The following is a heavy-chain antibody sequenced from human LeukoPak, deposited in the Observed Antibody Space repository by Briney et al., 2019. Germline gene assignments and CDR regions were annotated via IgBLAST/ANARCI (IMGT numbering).Heavy chain of an antibody. CDR1: GYIFSDYD. D-gene: IGHD3-9*01. J-gene: IGHJ4*02. V-gene: IGHV1-8*03. CDR3: VRTLTIFCLALKY. CDR2: INPNSGNT. Sequence: ASVKVSCKASGYIFSDYDINWVRQATGQGLEWMAWINPNSGNTGIARKFRGRVTITRNISTHTVYMELSSLRSEDTAVYYCVRTLTIFCLALKYWGQGTLVTVSS.